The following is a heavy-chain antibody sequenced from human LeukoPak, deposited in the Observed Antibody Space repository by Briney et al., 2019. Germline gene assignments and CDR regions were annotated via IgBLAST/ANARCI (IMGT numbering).Heavy chain of an antibody. J-gene: IGHJ4*02. Sequence: PGGSLRLSCAASGFTFSSYGMHWVRQAPGKGLEWVAFIRYDGSNKYYADSVKGRFTISRDNSKNTLYLQMNSLRAEDTAVYYCAKDLVAAAGTYGFDYWGQGTLVTVSS. CDR1: GFTFSSYG. D-gene: IGHD6-13*01. CDR2: IRYDGSNK. CDR3: AKDLVAAAGTYGFDY. V-gene: IGHV3-30*02.